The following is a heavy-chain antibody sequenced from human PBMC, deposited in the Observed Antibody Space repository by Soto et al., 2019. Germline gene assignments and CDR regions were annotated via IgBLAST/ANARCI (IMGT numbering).Heavy chain of an antibody. D-gene: IGHD2-15*01. CDR3: ARDGYCSGGSCYSVPVFDY. CDR1: GFTFSDYG. CDR2: IWYDASNK. J-gene: IGHJ4*02. V-gene: IGHV3-33*01. Sequence: PGGSLRLSCVASGFTFSDYGMHWVRQAPGKGLEWVAVIWYDASNKYYAESVKGRFTISRDNSKNTLYLEMNSLRDEDTAVYYCARDGYCSGGSCYSVPVFDYWGQGTLVTVSS.